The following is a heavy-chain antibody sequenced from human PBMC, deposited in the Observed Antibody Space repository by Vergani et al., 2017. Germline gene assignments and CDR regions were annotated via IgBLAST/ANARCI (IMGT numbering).Heavy chain of an antibody. V-gene: IGHV1-18*01. CDR2: ISAYNGNT. CDR3: ARVGSYGSSTSCYVTDD. Sequence: QVQLVQSGAEVKKPGASVKVFCKASGYTFNSYGISWVRQAPGQGLEWMGWISAYNGNTNYAQKLQGRVTMTTDTSTSTAYMELRRLRSDDTAVSYCARVGSYGSSTSCYVTDDWGQGTLVTVSS. D-gene: IGHD2-2*01. J-gene: IGHJ4*02. CDR1: GYTFNSYG.